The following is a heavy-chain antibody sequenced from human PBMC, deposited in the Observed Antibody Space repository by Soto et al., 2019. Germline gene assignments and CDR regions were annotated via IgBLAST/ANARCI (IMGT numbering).Heavy chain of an antibody. V-gene: IGHV3-23*01. J-gene: IGHJ4*02. CDR1: GFAFSFYS. Sequence: EVVLLESGGGLVQPGGSLRLSCEVSGFAFSFYSMSWVRQAPGKGLEWVASISGNGGTTYYAASGKGRFTCSRDNSKNTLYLQMNNLRGEDTAVYYCAKDRGGFTNGWEFFDSWGQGTLVTVSS. CDR2: ISGNGGTT. D-gene: IGHD3-10*01. CDR3: AKDRGGFTNGWEFFDS.